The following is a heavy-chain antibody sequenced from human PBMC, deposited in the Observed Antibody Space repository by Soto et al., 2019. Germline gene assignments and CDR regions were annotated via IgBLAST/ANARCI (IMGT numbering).Heavy chain of an antibody. Sequence: GGSLRLSCAASGFTFSSYAMHWVRQAPGKGLEYVSAISSNGGSTYYANSVKGRFTISRDNSKNTLYLQMGSLRAEDMAVYYCARDGGDFWSGPQDVWGKGTTVTVSS. J-gene: IGHJ6*04. CDR2: ISSNGGST. V-gene: IGHV3-64*01. CDR1: GFTFSSYA. D-gene: IGHD3-3*01. CDR3: ARDGGDFWSGPQDV.